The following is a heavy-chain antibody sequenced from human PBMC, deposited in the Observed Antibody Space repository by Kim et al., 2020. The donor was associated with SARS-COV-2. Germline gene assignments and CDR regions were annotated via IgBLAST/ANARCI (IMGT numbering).Heavy chain of an antibody. Sequence: KFQGRVTMTRDTSISTAYMELSRLRSDDTAVYYCARGEVVGATTQKDFDYWGQGTLVTVSS. V-gene: IGHV1-2*02. D-gene: IGHD1-26*01. CDR3: ARGEVVGATTQKDFDY. J-gene: IGHJ4*02.